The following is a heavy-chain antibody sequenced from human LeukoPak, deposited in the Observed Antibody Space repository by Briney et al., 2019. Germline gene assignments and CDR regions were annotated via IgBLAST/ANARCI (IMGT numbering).Heavy chain of an antibody. CDR2: ISAYNGNT. D-gene: IGHD6-13*01. Sequence: ASVKVSCKASGYTFTSYGISWVRQAPGQGLEWMGWISAYNGNTNYAQKLQGRVTMTTDTSTSTAYMELRSLRSDDTAVYYCARRFLPLDYSSSWYSGYYFDYWGQGTLVTVSS. J-gene: IGHJ4*02. CDR1: GYTFTSYG. V-gene: IGHV1-18*01. CDR3: ARRFLPLDYSSSWYSGYYFDY.